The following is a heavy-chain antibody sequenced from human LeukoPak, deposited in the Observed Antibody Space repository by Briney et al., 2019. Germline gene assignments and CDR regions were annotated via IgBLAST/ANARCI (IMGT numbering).Heavy chain of an antibody. D-gene: IGHD2/OR15-2a*01. CDR1: GYTFTGYY. CDR2: INPNSGGT. J-gene: IGHJ3*02. V-gene: IGHV1-2*02. Sequence: ASVKVSCKASGYTFTGYYMHWVRQAPGQGLEWMGWINPNSGGTNYAQKFQGRVTMTRDTSISTAYMELSRLRSDDTAVYYCARTFFIDGYDAFDIWGQGTMVTV. CDR3: ARTFFIDGYDAFDI.